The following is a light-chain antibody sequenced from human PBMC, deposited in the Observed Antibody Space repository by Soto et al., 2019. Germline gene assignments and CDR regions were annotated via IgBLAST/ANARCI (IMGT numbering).Light chain of an antibody. V-gene: IGLV2-11*01. J-gene: IGLJ3*02. CDR2: DVS. Sequence: QSALTQPRSVSGSPGQSVTISCTGTSNDVGSYHYVSWYQQHPGKAPKLMTYDVSKRPSGVPDRFSGSKSGNTASLTISGLQAHDEADYYCYSYAGSYSWVFGGGTKLTVL. CDR3: YSYAGSYSWV. CDR1: SNDVGSYHY.